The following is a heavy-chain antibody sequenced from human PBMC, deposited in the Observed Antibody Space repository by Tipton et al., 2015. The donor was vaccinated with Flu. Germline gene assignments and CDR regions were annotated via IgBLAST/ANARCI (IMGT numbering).Heavy chain of an antibody. CDR1: GFTFRNSA. J-gene: IGHJ5*02. D-gene: IGHD3-22*01. CDR2: ISAATGGP. CDR3: AKDPHESGGYVSGGFDP. Sequence: SLRLSCTASGFTFRNSAMNWVRQAPGKGLEWVASISAATGGPYYADSVKGRFTISRDNSKNTVYLHMSGLSADDTAVYYCAKDPHESGGYVSGGFDPWGQGTLVTVSS. V-gene: IGHV3-23*01.